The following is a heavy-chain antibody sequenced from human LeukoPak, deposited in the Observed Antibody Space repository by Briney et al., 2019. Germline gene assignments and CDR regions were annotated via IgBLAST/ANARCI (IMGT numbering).Heavy chain of an antibody. CDR1: GFTFSSYA. J-gene: IGHJ5*02. D-gene: IGHD6-19*01. CDR2: ISSSSSYI. CDR3: ARAVAGTDWFDP. V-gene: IGHV3-21*01. Sequence: GGSLRLSCAASGFTFSSYAMSWVRQGPGKGLEWVSSISSSSSYIYYADSVKGRFTISRDNAKNSLYLQMNSLRAEDTAVYYCARAVAGTDWFDPWGQGTLVTVSS.